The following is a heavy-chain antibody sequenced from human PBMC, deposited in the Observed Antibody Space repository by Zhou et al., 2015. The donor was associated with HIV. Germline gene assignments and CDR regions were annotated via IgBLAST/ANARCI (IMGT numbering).Heavy chain of an antibody. CDR1: GGTFSSYT. Sequence: QVQLVQSGTEVKKPGSSVKVSCKASGGTFSSYTLSWVRQAPGQGFEWMGGITPMFGTANYAQKFQGRATITADESTRTTYMELKSLRSEDTAVYYCASINPGGYSYGYGLDAFDIWGQGTMVTVSS. D-gene: IGHD5-18*01. CDR2: ITPMFGTA. CDR3: ASINPGGYSYGYGLDAFDI. V-gene: IGHV1-69*01. J-gene: IGHJ3*02.